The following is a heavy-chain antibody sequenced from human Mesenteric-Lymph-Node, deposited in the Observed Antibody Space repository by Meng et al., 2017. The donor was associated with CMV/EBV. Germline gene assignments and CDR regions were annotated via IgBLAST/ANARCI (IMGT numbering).Heavy chain of an antibody. J-gene: IGHJ3*02. D-gene: IGHD6-6*01. V-gene: IGHV4-38-2*02. CDR3: ARVSGPSSAFDI. Sequence: GSLRLSCSVSGYSISRGYYWGWIRQSPGKGLEWIGTIFHNGNTHYNPSLKSRITISVQTSKNQFSLKLSSVTATDTAVYYCARVSGPSSAFDIWGQGTVVTVSS. CDR1: GYSISRGYY. CDR2: IFHNGNT.